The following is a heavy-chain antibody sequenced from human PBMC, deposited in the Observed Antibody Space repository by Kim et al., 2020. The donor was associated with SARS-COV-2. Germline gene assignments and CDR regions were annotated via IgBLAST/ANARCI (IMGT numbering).Heavy chain of an antibody. Sequence: SRVTISVDTSKNQFSLKLSSVTAADTAVYYCARPLYSSSWYAYYYGMDVWGQGTTVTVSS. J-gene: IGHJ6*02. CDR3: ARPLYSSSWYAYYYGMDV. D-gene: IGHD6-13*01. V-gene: IGHV4-34*01.